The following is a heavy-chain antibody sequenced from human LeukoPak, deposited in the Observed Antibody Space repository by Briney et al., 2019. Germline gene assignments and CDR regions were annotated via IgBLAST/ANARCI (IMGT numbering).Heavy chain of an antibody. J-gene: IGHJ3*02. CDR1: GFTFSSYS. CDR2: ISSSSSYI. V-gene: IGHV3-21*01. D-gene: IGHD4-17*01. Sequence: GGSLRLSCAASGFTFSSYSMNWVRQAPGKGLEWVSSISSSSSYIYYADSVKGRFTISRDNAKNALYLQMNSLRAEDTAVYYCARDATVTTLGRWNALDIWGQGTMVTVSS. CDR3: ARDATVTTLGRWNALDI.